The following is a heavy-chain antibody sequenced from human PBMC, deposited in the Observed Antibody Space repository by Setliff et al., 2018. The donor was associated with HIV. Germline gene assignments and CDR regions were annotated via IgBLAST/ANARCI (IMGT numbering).Heavy chain of an antibody. CDR1: GFIFSSHD. Sequence: GESLRLSCEASGFIFSSHDFHWVRQAAGQGLEWVSAIGTGGDTYYVDSVKGRFTISRDNARSSLYLQMNNQGAGDTAVYYCAREIQVVYTGGHYFYGMDVWGQGTAVTVSS. J-gene: IGHJ6*02. V-gene: IGHV3-13*01. CDR3: AREIQVVYTGGHYFYGMDV. D-gene: IGHD3-16*01. CDR2: IGTGGDT.